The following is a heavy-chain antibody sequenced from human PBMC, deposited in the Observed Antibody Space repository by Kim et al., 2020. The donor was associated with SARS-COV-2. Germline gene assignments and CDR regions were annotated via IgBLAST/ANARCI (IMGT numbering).Heavy chain of an antibody. D-gene: IGHD4-17*01. Sequence: SVKVSCKASGGTFSSYAISWVRQAPGQGLEWMGGIIPIFGTANYAQKFQGRVTITADESTSTAYMELSSLRSEDTAVYYCARDCGEAAPYYYYGMDVWGQGTTVTVSS. CDR2: IIPIFGTA. CDR1: GGTFSSYA. V-gene: IGHV1-69*13. CDR3: ARDCGEAAPYYYYGMDV. J-gene: IGHJ6*02.